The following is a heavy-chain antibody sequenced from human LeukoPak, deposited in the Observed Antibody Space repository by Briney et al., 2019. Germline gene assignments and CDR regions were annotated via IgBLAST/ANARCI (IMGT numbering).Heavy chain of an antibody. Sequence: SETLSLTCTVSGGSISSGDYYWSWIRQPQGKGLEWIGYIYYSGSTYYNPSLKCRVTISVDTSKNQFSLKLSSVTAADTAVYYCARGKLYGGNDPYYFDYWGQGTLVTVSS. V-gene: IGHV4-30-4*08. CDR1: GGSISSGDYY. J-gene: IGHJ4*02. CDR3: ARGKLYGGNDPYYFDY. D-gene: IGHD4-23*01. CDR2: IYYSGST.